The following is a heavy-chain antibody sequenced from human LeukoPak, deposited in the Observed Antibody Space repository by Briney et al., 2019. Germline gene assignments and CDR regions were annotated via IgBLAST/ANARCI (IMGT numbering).Heavy chain of an antibody. J-gene: IGHJ2*01. V-gene: IGHV3-23*01. D-gene: IGHD2-15*01. CDR2: ISGSGATT. CDR3: AKDQSGMQPWYSDL. CDR1: GFTVSSNY. Sequence: PGGSLRLSCAASGFTVSSNYMSWVRQAPGKGLEWVSGISGSGATTYYADSVKGRFTISRDNSKNTLYLQMNSLRAEDTAVYYCAKDQSGMQPWYSDLWGRGTLVTVSS.